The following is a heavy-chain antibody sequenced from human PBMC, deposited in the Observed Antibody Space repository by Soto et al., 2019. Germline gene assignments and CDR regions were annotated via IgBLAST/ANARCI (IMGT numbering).Heavy chain of an antibody. CDR1: GYTFTSYA. CDR2: INAGNDNT. J-gene: IGHJ3*02. Sequence: ASVKVSCKASGYTFTSYAMHWVRQAPGQRLEWMGWINAGNDNTKYSQKFQGRVTITRDTSASTAYMELSSLRSEDTAVYYCATPHRPSDAFDIWGQGTMVTVSS. CDR3: ATPHRPSDAFDI. V-gene: IGHV1-3*01.